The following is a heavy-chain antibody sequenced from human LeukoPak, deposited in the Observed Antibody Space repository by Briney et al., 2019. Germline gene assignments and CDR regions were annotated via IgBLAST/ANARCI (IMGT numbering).Heavy chain of an antibody. Sequence: SETLSLTCTVSGASISTYYWNRIRQPPGKGLEWIGHIYYSGNTNYNPSLKSRVTMSVDTSKNQFSLNLTSVTAADTAVYYCARLLNFVSDFWGDGTMVTVSS. CDR3: ARLLNFVSDF. CDR1: GASISTYY. J-gene: IGHJ3*01. V-gene: IGHV4-59*12. CDR2: IYYSGNT. D-gene: IGHD3-16*01.